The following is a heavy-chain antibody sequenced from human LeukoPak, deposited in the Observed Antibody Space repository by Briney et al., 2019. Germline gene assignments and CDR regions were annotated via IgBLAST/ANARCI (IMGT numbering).Heavy chain of an antibody. CDR2: IKEDGSAI. D-gene: IGHD3-16*01. J-gene: IGHJ4*02. V-gene: IGHV3-7*01. CDR3: ARAVDVADY. CDR1: GFIFTDHW. Sequence: PGGSLRLSCAASGFIFTDHWMSWVRQAPGKGLDWVANIKEDGSAIFYADSVRGRFTISRDNAKHSVYLQMNNLRIEDTAVYYCARAVDVADYWGRGTLVTVSS.